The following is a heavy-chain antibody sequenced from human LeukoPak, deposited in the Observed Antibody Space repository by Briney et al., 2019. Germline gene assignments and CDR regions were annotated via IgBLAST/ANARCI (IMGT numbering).Heavy chain of an antibody. CDR2: MSSSSTYI. CDR3: ARETGFGELAG. V-gene: IGHV3-21*01. Sequence: NPGGSLRLSCAASGFTFCRKSMNWVRQSPGKGLEWVSSMSSSSTYIYYADSVKGRFTISRDNAKNSLYLQMNSLRAEDTALYYCARETGFGELAGWGPGTLVTVSS. CDR1: GFTFCRKS. J-gene: IGHJ4*02. D-gene: IGHD3-10*01.